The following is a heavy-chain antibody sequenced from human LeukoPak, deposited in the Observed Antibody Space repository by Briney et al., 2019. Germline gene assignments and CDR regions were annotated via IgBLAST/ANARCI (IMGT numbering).Heavy chain of an antibody. CDR2: INEDGSAK. CDR3: TRSRRDGNDY. J-gene: IGHJ4*02. Sequence: GGSLRLSCAASGFTFSSSWMSWVRQAPGNGLEWVANINEDGSAKYYVDSVKGRFTISRDNAKRSLDLQVNSLRAEDTAVYYCTRSRRDGNDYWGQGTLVTVSS. D-gene: IGHD5-24*01. V-gene: IGHV3-7*01. CDR1: GFTFSSSW.